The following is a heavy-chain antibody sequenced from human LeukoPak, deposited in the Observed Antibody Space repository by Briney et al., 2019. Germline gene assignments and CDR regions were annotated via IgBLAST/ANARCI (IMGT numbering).Heavy chain of an antibody. CDR1: GVTFSRYW. CDR2: IIHTGGT. J-gene: IGHJ4*02. D-gene: IGHD2-8*01. Sequence: GALRLSCAASGVTFSRYWMSWVGQAPGKGGEGGAEIIHTGGTNYNPCLSSGVTLSVDTSKNHFSLTLSSVTAADTAIYYCARGIVKMVYATFDSWGQGTPVTVSS. CDR3: ARGIVKMVYATFDS. V-gene: IGHV4-34*12.